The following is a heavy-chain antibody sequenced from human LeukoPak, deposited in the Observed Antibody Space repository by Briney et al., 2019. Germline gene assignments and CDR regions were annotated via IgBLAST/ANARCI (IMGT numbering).Heavy chain of an antibody. CDR1: GFTFSTYA. CDR2: ISASGDST. V-gene: IGHV3-23*01. D-gene: IGHD1-26*01. CDR3: AKGSGTTYRYNWFDP. J-gene: IGHJ5*02. Sequence: GGSLRLSCAASGFTFSTYAMTWVRQAPGKGLXXXSAISASGDSTHYADSVKGRFTISRDNSKNTLYLQMKSLRAEDTALYYCAKGSGTTYRYNWFDPWGQGALVTVSS.